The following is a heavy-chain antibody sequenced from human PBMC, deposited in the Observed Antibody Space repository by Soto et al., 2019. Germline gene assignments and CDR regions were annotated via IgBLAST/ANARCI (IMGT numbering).Heavy chain of an antibody. J-gene: IGHJ3*02. CDR1: GFTFDDYA. V-gene: IGHV3-9*01. D-gene: IGHD3-10*01. Sequence: EVQLVESGGGLVQPGRSLRLSCAASGFTFDDYAMHWVRQAPGKSLEWVSGISWNSGSIGYADSVKGRFTISRDNAKNSLYLQMNSLRAEDTALYYCAKDRRPSYYGSGSAGAFDIWGQGTMVTVSS. CDR3: AKDRRPSYYGSGSAGAFDI. CDR2: ISWNSGSI.